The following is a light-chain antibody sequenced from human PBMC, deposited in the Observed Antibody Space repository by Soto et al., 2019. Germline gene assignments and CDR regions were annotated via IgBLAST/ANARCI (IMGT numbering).Light chain of an antibody. J-gene: IGKJ4*01. CDR2: GSS. V-gene: IGKV3-20*01. Sequence: EMVLTQSPGTLSLSPGERATLSCRASQSVSSSYLAWYQQKPGQAPRLLIYGSSSRATGIPGRFSGSGSGTDFTLTISRLEPEDFAVYYCQQYGSSPTFGGGTKVDIK. CDR3: QQYGSSPT. CDR1: QSVSSSY.